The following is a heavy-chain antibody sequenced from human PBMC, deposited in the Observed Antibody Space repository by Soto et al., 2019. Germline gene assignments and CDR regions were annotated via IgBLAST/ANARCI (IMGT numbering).Heavy chain of an antibody. CDR2: VSPSRGGT. V-gene: IGHV1-46*03. CDR1: GYTLTTHY. D-gene: IGHD4-4*01. Sequence: QVQLAQSGAEVKKPGASMKLSCKAVGYTLTTHYMHWVRQAPGQGLEWMGVVSPSRGGTSYAQKFQGRLTMTTDTSTSTVYMELSRLRSDDTAVYYCTRALSTYTEAFDVWGQGTLVTVSS. J-gene: IGHJ3*01. CDR3: TRALSTYTEAFDV.